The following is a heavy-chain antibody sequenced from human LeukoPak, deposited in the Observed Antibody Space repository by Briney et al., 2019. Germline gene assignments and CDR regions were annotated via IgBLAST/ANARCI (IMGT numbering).Heavy chain of an antibody. Sequence: GRSLRLSCAASGFTFSSYGMHWVRQAPGKGLEWVAVISYDGSNKYYADSVKGRFTISRDNSKNTLYLQMNSLRVEDTAVYYCAKLIPAYYDFWSGNFDYWGQGTLVTVPS. J-gene: IGHJ4*02. CDR2: ISYDGSNK. V-gene: IGHV3-30*18. CDR1: GFTFSSYG. D-gene: IGHD3-3*01. CDR3: AKLIPAYYDFWSGNFDY.